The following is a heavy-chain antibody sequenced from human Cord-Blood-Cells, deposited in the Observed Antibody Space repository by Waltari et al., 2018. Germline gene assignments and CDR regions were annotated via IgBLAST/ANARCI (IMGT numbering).Heavy chain of an antibody. CDR3: ARAGYSYGYFDY. Sequence: QLQLQESGPGLVKPSETLSLTCTVSGGSISSSSYYWGWIRQPPGKGLEWIGSIYYSGRTYYNPSLKSRVTISVDTSKNQFSLKLSSVTAADTAVYYCARAGYSYGYFDYWGQGTLVTVSS. CDR2: IYYSGRT. J-gene: IGHJ4*02. D-gene: IGHD5-18*01. CDR1: GGSISSSSYY. V-gene: IGHV4-39*01.